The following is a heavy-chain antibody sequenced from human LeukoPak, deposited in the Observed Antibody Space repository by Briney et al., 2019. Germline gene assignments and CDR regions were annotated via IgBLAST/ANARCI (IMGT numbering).Heavy chain of an antibody. V-gene: IGHV4-38-2*02. J-gene: IGHJ3*02. Sequence: PSETLSLTCTISGYSITSGYYWGWIRQPPGKGLECIGSVYHSGDTYYNPSLKSRVTISVDTSENQFSLKLTSVTAADTALYFCARHSRRCSSTTCYTGAFDIWGPGTVVTVPS. CDR1: GYSITSGYY. CDR2: VYHSGDT. CDR3: ARHSRRCSSTTCYTGAFDI. D-gene: IGHD2-2*02.